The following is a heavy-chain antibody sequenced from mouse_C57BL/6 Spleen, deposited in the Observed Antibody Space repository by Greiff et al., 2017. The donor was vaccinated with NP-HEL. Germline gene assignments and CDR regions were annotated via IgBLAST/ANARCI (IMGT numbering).Heavy chain of an antibody. J-gene: IGHJ2*01. V-gene: IGHV1-85*01. Sequence: VQLQESGPELVKPGASVKLSCKASGYTFTSYDINWVKQRPGQGLEWIGWIYPRDGSTKYNEKFKGKATLTVDTSSSTAYMELHSLTSEDSAVYFCARQDYYGSSYGFDYRGQGTTLTVSS. CDR2: IYPRDGST. CDR1: GYTFTSYD. CDR3: ARQDYYGSSYGFDY. D-gene: IGHD1-1*01.